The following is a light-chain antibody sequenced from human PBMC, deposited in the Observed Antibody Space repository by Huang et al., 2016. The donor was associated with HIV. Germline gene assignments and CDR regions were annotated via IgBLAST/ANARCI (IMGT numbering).Light chain of an antibody. CDR2: GAT. CDR1: RTLTNSQ. CDR3: QQYDTFS. J-gene: IGKJ2*01. Sequence: EVGLTHSPGILSLSAGVKASLSCRASRTLTNSQFAWYQQKVGQPPRLLVFGATTRGSGVPERCTGGVAGREFTLSISGLEPDDFETYYCQQYDTFSFGQGTRLE. V-gene: IGKV3-20*01.